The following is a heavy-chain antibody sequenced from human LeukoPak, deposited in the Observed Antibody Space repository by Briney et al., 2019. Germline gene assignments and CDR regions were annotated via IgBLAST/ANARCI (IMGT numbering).Heavy chain of an antibody. J-gene: IGHJ4*02. D-gene: IGHD3-10*01. V-gene: IGHV3-23*01. CDR1: GFTFSSYA. CDR3: AKHYGSGTYYNYLDY. CDR2: TSSNGGGT. Sequence: GGSLRLSCAASGFTFSSYAMSWVRRAPGMGLEWVSATSSNGGGTFYADSVKGQFTISRDNSTDTLDLRMKSLRAEDTAIYYWAKHYGSGTYYNYLDYWGQGTLVTVSS.